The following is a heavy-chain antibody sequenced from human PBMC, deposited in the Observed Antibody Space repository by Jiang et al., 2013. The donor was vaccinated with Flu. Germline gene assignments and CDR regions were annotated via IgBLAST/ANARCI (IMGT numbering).Heavy chain of an antibody. CDR2: INPNSGGT. V-gene: IGHV1-2*02. D-gene: IGHD6-6*01. CDR1: GYTFTGYY. CDR3: ATWSSSSGGPAFDI. Sequence: QLVESGAEVKKPGASVKVSCKASGYTFTGYYMHWVRQAPGQGLEWMGWINPNSGGTNYAQKFQGRVTMTRDTSTSTVYMELSSLRSEDTAVYYCATWSSSSGGPAFDIWGQGTMVTVSS. J-gene: IGHJ3*02.